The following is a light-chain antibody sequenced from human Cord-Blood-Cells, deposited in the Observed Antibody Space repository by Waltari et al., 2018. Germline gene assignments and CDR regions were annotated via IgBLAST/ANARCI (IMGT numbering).Light chain of an antibody. CDR3: AAWDDSLSGPV. Sequence: QSVLTQPPPASGTPGQRFTISWSGSSSNIGSNYVSWYTQLPGTAPKLLIYRNNQRPSGVPYRFSGSKSGTAASLAISGLRSEDEADYYCAAWDDSLSGPVFGGGTKLTVL. CDR1: SSNIGSNY. CDR2: RNN. J-gene: IGLJ3*02. V-gene: IGLV1-47*01.